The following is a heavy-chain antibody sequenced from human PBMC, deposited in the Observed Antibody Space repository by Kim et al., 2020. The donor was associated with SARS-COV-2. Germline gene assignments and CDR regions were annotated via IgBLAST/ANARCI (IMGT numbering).Heavy chain of an antibody. V-gene: IGHV4-31*03. CDR2: IYYSGST. CDR3: ASRTGYYYDSFDWYFDL. J-gene: IGHJ2*01. CDR1: GGSISSGGYY. Sequence: SETLSLTCTVSGGSISSGGYYWSWIRQHPGKGLEWIGYIYYSGSTYYNPSLKSRVTISVDTSKNQFSLKLSSVTAADTAVYYCASRTGYYYDSFDWYFDLWGRGTLVTVSS. D-gene: IGHD3-22*01.